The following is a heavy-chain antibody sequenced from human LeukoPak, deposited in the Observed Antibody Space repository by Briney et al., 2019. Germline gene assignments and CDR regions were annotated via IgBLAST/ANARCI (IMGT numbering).Heavy chain of an antibody. CDR1: GYTLTELS. J-gene: IGHJ6*02. CDR2: FDPEDGET. D-gene: IGHD6-13*01. V-gene: IGHV1-24*01. Sequence: AAGKLSFKFSGYTLTELSMHWVRQAPGKGLEWMGGFDPEDGETIYAHKFQGRVTMTEDTSTDTAYMDLSSLRSEDTAVYYCATAAAGGYYYYGMDVWGQGTTVTVSS. CDR3: ATAAAGGYYYYGMDV.